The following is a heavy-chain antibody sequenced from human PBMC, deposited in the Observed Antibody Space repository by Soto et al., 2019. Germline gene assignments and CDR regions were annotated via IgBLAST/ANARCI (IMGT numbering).Heavy chain of an antibody. J-gene: IGHJ6*02. V-gene: IGHV3-48*02. CDR2: ISSSSSTI. CDR3: ARDFRRRYYDSSSPSYYYGMDV. D-gene: IGHD3-22*01. CDR1: GFTFSSYS. Sequence: EVQLVESGGGLVQPGGSLRLSCAASGFTFSSYSMNWVRQAPGKGLEWVSYISSSSSTIYYADSVKGRFTISRDNAKNSLYLQMNSLRDEDTAVYYCARDFRRRYYDSSSPSYYYGMDVWGQGTTVTVSS.